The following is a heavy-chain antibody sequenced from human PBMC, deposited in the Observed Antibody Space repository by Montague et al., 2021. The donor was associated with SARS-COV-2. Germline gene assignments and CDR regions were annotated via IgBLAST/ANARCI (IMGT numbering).Heavy chain of an antibody. CDR1: GFTVSSNY. CDR3: AAGIVVVVAAGDAFDI. CDR2: IYSGGST. Sequence: SLRLSCAASGFTVSSNYMSWVRQAPGKGLEWVSVIYSGGSTYYADSVKGRFTISRDNSKNTLYLQMNSLRAEDTAVYYCAAGIVVVVAAGDAFDIWGQGTRVTVSS. J-gene: IGHJ3*02. D-gene: IGHD2-15*01. V-gene: IGHV3-53*01.